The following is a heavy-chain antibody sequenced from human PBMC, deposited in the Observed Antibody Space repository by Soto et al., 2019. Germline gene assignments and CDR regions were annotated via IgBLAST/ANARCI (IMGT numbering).Heavy chain of an antibody. J-gene: IGHJ3*02. CDR1: GGSVSSYY. V-gene: IGHV4-59*02. D-gene: IGHD4-17*01. Sequence: SETLSLTCTVSGGSVSSYYWSWIRQPPGKGLEWIGEINHSGSTNYNPSLKSRVTISVDTSKNQFSLKLSSVTAADTAVYYCARGYGDYVNDIWGQGTMVTVSS. CDR2: INHSGST. CDR3: ARGYGDYVNDI.